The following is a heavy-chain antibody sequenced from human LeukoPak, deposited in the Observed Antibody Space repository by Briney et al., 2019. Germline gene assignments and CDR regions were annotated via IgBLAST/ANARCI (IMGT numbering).Heavy chain of an antibody. Sequence: GASVKVSCKASGYTFTSYDINWVRQATGQGLEWMGWMNPNSGNTGYAQKFQGRVTMTRNTSISTAYMELSSLRSEDTAVYYCARGPRITIFGGAYYFDYWGQGTLVTVSS. CDR2: MNPNSGNT. CDR1: GYTFTSYD. D-gene: IGHD3-3*01. V-gene: IGHV1-8*01. J-gene: IGHJ4*02. CDR3: ARGPRITIFGGAYYFDY.